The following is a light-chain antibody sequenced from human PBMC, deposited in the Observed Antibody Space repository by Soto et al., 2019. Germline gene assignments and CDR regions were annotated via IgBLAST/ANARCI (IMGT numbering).Light chain of an antibody. V-gene: IGKV3-15*01. J-gene: IGKJ5*01. CDR3: QQYNNWPPIT. CDR1: QSVRSN. CDR2: GAS. Sequence: EIVVRQSAATLSVSPGERATVSCRASQSVRSNLAWYQQKPGQAPRLLIYGASTRATGIPARFSGSGSGTEFTLTISSLQSEDFAVYYCQQYNNWPPITFGQGTRLEIK.